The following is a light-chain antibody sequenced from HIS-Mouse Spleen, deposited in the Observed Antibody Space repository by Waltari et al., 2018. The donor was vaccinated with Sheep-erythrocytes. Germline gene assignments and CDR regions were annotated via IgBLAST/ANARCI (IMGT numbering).Light chain of an antibody. V-gene: IGLV2-11*01. CDR3: CSYAGSYNHV. CDR2: DVS. CDR1: SSDVGGYNY. Sequence: QSALTQPRSVSGSPGQSVTISCTGTSSDVGGYNYDSWYQQHPGKAPKLMIYDVSKRPSGVPDRFSGSKSGNTASLTISGLQAEDEADYYCCSYAGSYNHVFATGTKVIVL. J-gene: IGLJ1*01.